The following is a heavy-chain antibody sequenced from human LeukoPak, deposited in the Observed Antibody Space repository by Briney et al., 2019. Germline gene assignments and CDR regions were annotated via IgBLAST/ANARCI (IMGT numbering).Heavy chain of an antibody. V-gene: IGHV5-51*01. CDR1: GYSFSNSW. CDR3: ARQLGAAAGRVFFDF. D-gene: IGHD6-13*01. J-gene: IGHJ4*02. Sequence: GESLKISCKGSGYSFSNSWIAWVRQMPGKGLEWMGIVYPGDSDTRYSPSFQGQVTFSADKSISTAYLQWSSLKAADTAMCYCARQLGAAAGRVFFDFWGQGTLVSVSS. CDR2: VYPGDSDT.